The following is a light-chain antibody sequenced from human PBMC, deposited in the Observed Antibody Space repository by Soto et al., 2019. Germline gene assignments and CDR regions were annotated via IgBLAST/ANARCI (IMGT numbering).Light chain of an antibody. Sequence: EIVLTQSPGTLSLSPGERATLSCRASQSVSSSFLAWYQQKPGQAPRLLIYGASSRATGIPDRFSVSGSGTALTLTISRLEPEDFAVYYCQQSDSPPWMFGEGTKVEIK. CDR3: QQSDSPPWM. CDR2: GAS. J-gene: IGKJ4*02. CDR1: QSVSSSF. V-gene: IGKV3-20*01.